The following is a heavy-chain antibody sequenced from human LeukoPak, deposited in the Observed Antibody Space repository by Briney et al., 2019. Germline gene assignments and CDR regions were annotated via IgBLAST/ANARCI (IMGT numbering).Heavy chain of an antibody. J-gene: IGHJ2*01. CDR2: ISAYNGNT. Sequence: ASVKVSCKASGYTFTSYGISWVRQAPGQGLEWIGWISAYNGNTNYAQKLQGRVTMTTDTSTSTAYMELRSLRSDDTAVYYCARRRSTIAAAGTGWYFDLWGRGTQVTVSS. CDR1: GYTFTSYG. D-gene: IGHD6-13*01. V-gene: IGHV1-18*01. CDR3: ARRRSTIAAAGTGWYFDL.